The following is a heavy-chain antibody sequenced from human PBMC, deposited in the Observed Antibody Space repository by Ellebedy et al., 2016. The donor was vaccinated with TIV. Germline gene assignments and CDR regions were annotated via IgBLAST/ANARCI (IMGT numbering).Heavy chain of an antibody. D-gene: IGHD6-6*01. Sequence: SVKVSCXASGYTFTSYAISWVRQAPGQGLEWMGGIIPIFGTANYAQKFQGRVTITADESTSTAYMELSSLRSEDTAVYYCARDAGGSSRYYYYGMDVWGQGTTVTVSS. CDR2: IIPIFGTA. V-gene: IGHV1-69*13. CDR1: GYTFTSYA. CDR3: ARDAGGSSRYYYYGMDV. J-gene: IGHJ6*02.